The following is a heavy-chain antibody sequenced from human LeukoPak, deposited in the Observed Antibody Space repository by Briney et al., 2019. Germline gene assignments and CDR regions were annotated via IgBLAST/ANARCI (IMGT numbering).Heavy chain of an antibody. CDR3: ARDKLTTVTPYFDY. Sequence: GGSLRLSCAASGLTFSSYWMHWVRQAPGKGLVWVSRINSDGSSTSYADSGKGRFTISRDNAKNTLYLQMNSLRAEDTAVYYCARDKLTTVTPYFDYWGQGTLVTVSS. V-gene: IGHV3-74*01. CDR1: GLTFSSYW. CDR2: INSDGSST. J-gene: IGHJ4*02. D-gene: IGHD4-17*01.